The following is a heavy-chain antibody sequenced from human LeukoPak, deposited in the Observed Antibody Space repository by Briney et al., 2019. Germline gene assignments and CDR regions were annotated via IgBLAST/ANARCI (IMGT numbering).Heavy chain of an antibody. J-gene: IGHJ4*02. D-gene: IGHD5-18*01. Sequence: GGSLRLSCAASGFTFSSYNMNWVRQAPGKGLEWVSSISSTSSYINYADSVKGRFTISRDKAKNSLYLQMNSLRAEDTAVYYCAKQWIQLWEASFDYWGQGTLVTVSS. CDR1: GFTFSSYN. V-gene: IGHV3-21*04. CDR2: ISSTSSYI. CDR3: AKQWIQLWEASFDY.